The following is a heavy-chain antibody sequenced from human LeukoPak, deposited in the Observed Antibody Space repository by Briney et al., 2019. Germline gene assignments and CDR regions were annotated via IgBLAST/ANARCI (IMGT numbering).Heavy chain of an antibody. CDR3: AKGYYPHPRRGDDAFDI. V-gene: IGHV3-9*01. Sequence: PGRSLRLSCAASGFTFDDYAMHWVRQGPGKGLEWVSGISWNSGSIGYADSVKGRFTISRDNAKNSLYLQMNSLRAEDTALYYCAKGYYPHPRRGDDAFDIWGQGTMVTVSS. CDR1: GFTFDDYA. D-gene: IGHD1-26*01. CDR2: ISWNSGSI. J-gene: IGHJ3*02.